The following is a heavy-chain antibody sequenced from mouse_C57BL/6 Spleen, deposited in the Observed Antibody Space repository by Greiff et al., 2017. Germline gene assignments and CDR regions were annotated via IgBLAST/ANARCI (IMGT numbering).Heavy chain of an antibody. CDR2: ISGGGGNT. CDR1: GFTFSSYT. J-gene: IGHJ4*01. D-gene: IGHD1-1*01. V-gene: IGHV5-9*01. CDR3: ARQMRSTDYYAMDY. Sequence: EVNLVESGGGLVKPGGSLKLSCAASGFTFSSYTMSWVRQTPEKRLEWVATISGGGGNTYYPDSVKGRFTISRDNAKNTLYLQMSSLRSEDTALYYCARQMRSTDYYAMDYWGQGTSVTVSS.